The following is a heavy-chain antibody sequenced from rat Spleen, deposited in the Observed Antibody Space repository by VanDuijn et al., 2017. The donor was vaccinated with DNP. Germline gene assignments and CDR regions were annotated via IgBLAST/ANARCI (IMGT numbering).Heavy chain of an antibody. D-gene: IGHD1-12*03. J-gene: IGHJ1*01. CDR1: GFTFSKEA. Sequence: EVRLVESGGGLVQPGRSLKLSCAASGFTFSKEAMAWVRQAPTKGLEWVASISVGGGNTYYRDSVKGRFTISRDNAENTQYLQMDSLRSEDTATYYCARGNDGYYPYWYFDFWGPGTMVTVSS. CDR2: ISVGGGNT. CDR3: ARGNDGYYPYWYFDF. V-gene: IGHV5S13*01.